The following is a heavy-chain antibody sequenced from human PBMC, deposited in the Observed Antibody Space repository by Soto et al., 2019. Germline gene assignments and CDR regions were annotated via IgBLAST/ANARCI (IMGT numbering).Heavy chain of an antibody. V-gene: IGHV4-59*01. CDR2: IHSSGT. CDR3: ARSGLRLGDVEFDP. CDR1: AGSIGAYY. D-gene: IGHD3-16*01. Sequence: QVRLQGSGPGLVKPSETMFLTCTVSAGSIGAYYWTWIRQPPGLGLEWIGFIHSSGTTYNPTLKRRVFISVDTSKNQFSLKLTSVTAVDTAVYFCARSGLRLGDVEFDPWGPGILVTVSS. J-gene: IGHJ5*02.